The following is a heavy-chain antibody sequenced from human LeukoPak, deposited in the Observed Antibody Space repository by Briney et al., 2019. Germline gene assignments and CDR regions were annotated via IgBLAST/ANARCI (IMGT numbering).Heavy chain of an antibody. CDR1: GGSFSGYY. CDR3: ARLYCRDGSCYSGLGSADY. CDR2: INHSGST. D-gene: IGHD2-15*01. J-gene: IGHJ4*02. V-gene: IGHV4-34*01. Sequence: PSETLSLTCAVYGGSFSGYYWSWIRQPPGKGLEWIGEINHSGSTYYNPSLKSRVIISVDTSKNQFSLKLSSVTAADTAVYYCARLYCRDGSCYSGLGSADYWGQGTLVTVSS.